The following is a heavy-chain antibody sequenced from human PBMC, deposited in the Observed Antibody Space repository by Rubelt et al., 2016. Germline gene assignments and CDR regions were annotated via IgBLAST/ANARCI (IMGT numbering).Heavy chain of an antibody. Sequence: KLQGRVTMTTDTSTSTAYMELRSLRSDDTAVYYCARIAARPSFGYYYGMDVWGQGTTVTVSS. D-gene: IGHD6-6*01. J-gene: IGHJ6*02. V-gene: IGHV1-18*01. CDR3: ARIAARPSFGYYYGMDV.